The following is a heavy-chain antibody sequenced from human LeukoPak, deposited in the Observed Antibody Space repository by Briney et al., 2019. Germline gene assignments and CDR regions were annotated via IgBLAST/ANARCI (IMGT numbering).Heavy chain of an antibody. CDR2: INSDGSST. V-gene: IGHV3-74*01. CDR3: ARDRSSGFDILTGYGY. Sequence: GGSLRLSCAASGFTFSSYWMHWVRQAPGKGLVWVSRINSDGSSTSYADSVKGRFTISRDNAKNTLYLQMNSLRAEDTAGYYCARDRSSGFDILTGYGYWGQGTLVTVSS. D-gene: IGHD3-9*01. J-gene: IGHJ4*02. CDR1: GFTFSSYW.